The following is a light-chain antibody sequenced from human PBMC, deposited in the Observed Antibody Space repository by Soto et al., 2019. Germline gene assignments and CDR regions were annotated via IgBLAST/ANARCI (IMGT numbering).Light chain of an antibody. V-gene: IGKV3-15*01. CDR1: QSVRTK. Sequence: EIVMTQAPDTLYVSPGEGATLSCRASQSVRTKLAWYQQKAGQAPRLLIYGASTRATGIPDRFSGSGSVTEFTLTISSLQSEDFAVYYCQQYNNWPLSFGQGTKVDIK. CDR3: QQYNNWPLS. J-gene: IGKJ1*01. CDR2: GAS.